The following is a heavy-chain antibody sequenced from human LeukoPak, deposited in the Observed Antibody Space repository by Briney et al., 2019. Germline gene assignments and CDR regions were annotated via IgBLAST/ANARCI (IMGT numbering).Heavy chain of an antibody. CDR3: AKTNGYFDY. J-gene: IGHJ4*02. V-gene: IGHV3-23*01. CDR1: GFTFSNYA. CDR2: INANGGTS. Sequence: GGSLRLSCAASGFTFSNYAMTWVRQAPGKGLECVPGINANGGTSYYADSVRGRFTVSRDNSKNTLSLQMNSLRAEDSAIYYCAKTNGYFDYWGQGTLVTVSS.